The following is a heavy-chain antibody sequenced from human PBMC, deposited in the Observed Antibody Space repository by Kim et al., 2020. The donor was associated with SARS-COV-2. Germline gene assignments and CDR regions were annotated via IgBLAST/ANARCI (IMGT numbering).Heavy chain of an antibody. D-gene: IGHD3-16*01. CDR1: GFTFSSYA. CDR3: AKDQGVFDI. V-gene: IGHV3-23*03. Sequence: GGSLRLSCAASGFTFSSYAMSWVRQAPGKGLEWVSVIYSGGSSTYYADSVKGRFTISRDNSKNTLYLQMNSLRAEDTAVYYCAKDQGVFDIWGQGTMVTVSS. J-gene: IGHJ3*02. CDR2: IYSGGSST.